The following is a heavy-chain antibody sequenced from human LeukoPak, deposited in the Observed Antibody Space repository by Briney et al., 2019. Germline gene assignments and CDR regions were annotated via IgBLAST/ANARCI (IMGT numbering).Heavy chain of an antibody. D-gene: IGHD6-19*01. CDR2: INHSGST. J-gene: IGHJ4*02. CDR1: GGSFSGYY. Sequence: SETLSLTCAVYGGSFSGYYWSWIRQPPGKGLEWIGEINHSGSTNYNPSLKSRVTISVDTSKNQFSLKLSSVTAADTAVYCCAREKYSSGWYAYWGQGTLVTVSS. V-gene: IGHV4-34*01. CDR3: AREKYSSGWYAY.